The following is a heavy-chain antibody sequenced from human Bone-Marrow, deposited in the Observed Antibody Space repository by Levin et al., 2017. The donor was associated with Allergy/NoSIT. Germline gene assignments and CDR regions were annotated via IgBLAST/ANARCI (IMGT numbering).Heavy chain of an antibody. D-gene: IGHD6-19*01. CDR1: CGSISTASVS. CDR2: IYRSGSA. Sequence: SQTLSLTCAVSCGSISTASVSWGWIRQPPGKALEWIGYIYRSGSAYYNPSLKSRVPISLDRSKNQFSLNLTSVTAADTAVYYCARSGGGSEFDYWGQGTLVTVSS. V-gene: IGHV4-30-2*01. J-gene: IGHJ4*02. CDR3: ARSGGGSEFDY.